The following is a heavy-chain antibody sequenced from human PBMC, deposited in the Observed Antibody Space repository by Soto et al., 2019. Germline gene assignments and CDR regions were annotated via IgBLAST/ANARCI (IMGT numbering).Heavy chain of an antibody. CDR2: INHSGST. Sequence: SETMSVTCAVYGGSCGGYYWTWISQTPGTGLEWIGEINHSGSTNYNPSLKSRVTISVDTSKNQFSLKLTSVTAADTAVYYCARDKITGLFDYWGQGTLVTVSS. CDR3: ARDKITGLFDY. V-gene: IGHV4-34*01. CDR1: GGSCGGYY. J-gene: IGHJ4*02. D-gene: IGHD2-8*02.